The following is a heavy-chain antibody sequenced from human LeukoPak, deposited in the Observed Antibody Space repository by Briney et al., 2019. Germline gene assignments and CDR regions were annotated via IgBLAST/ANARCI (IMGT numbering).Heavy chain of an antibody. CDR3: ARGSEFVVVPDAKDAEYFQH. D-gene: IGHD2-2*01. CDR2: IIPIFGTA. Sequence: ASVKVSCKASGGTFISYAISWVRQAPGQGLEWMGGIIPIFGTANYAQKFQGRVTITTDESTRTADMAVRSLGSEDTAVYYCARGSEFVVVPDAKDAEYFQHWGQGTLVTVSS. V-gene: IGHV1-69*05. J-gene: IGHJ1*01. CDR1: GGTFISYA.